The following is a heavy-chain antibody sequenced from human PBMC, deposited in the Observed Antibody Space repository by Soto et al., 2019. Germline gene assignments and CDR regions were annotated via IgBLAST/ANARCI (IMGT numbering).Heavy chain of an antibody. CDR2: IYSDGST. Sequence: EVQLVESGGGLIQPGGSLRLSCAASGFTVSSNDMSWVRQAPGKGLEWVSVIYSDGSTYYADSVKGRFTISRDNSKNTLCLQMNSLRVEDTAVYYCAGRRANAASFDHWGQGTLVTVSS. CDR3: AGRRANAASFDH. CDR1: GFTVSSND. D-gene: IGHD2-2*01. V-gene: IGHV3-53*01. J-gene: IGHJ4*02.